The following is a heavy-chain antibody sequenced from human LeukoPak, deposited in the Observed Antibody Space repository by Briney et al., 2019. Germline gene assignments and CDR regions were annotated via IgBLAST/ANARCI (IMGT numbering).Heavy chain of an antibody. J-gene: IGHJ6*03. Sequence: GGSLRLSCAASGFTFSSYSMNWVRQAPGKGLEWVSYISSSSSTIYYADSVKGRFTISRDNAKNSLYLQMNSLRAEDTAVYYCANGMGYYYYYYMDVWGKGTTVTVSS. CDR1: GFTFSSYS. CDR3: ANGMGYYYYYYMDV. CDR2: ISSSSSTI. D-gene: IGHD1-14*01. V-gene: IGHV3-48*01.